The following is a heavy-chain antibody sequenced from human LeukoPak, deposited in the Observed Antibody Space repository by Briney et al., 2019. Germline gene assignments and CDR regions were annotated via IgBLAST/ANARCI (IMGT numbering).Heavy chain of an antibody. CDR3: AGGAYDFWIPNWFDP. J-gene: IGHJ5*02. V-gene: IGHV4-59*12. Sequence: PSETLSLTCTVSGGSISSYYWSWIRQPPGKGLEWIGSIYYSGSTYYNPSLKSRVTISVDTSKNQFSLKLSSVTAADTAVYYCAGGAYDFWIPNWFDPWGQGTLVTVSS. CDR2: IYYSGST. CDR1: GGSISSYY. D-gene: IGHD3-3*01.